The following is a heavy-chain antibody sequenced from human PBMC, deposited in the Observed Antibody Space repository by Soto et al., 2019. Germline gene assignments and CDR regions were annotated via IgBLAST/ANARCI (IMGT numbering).Heavy chain of an antibody. Sequence: GGSLRLSCAASGFTFSSYAMSWVRQAPGKGLEWVSAISGSGGSTYYADSVKGRFTISRDNSKNTLYLQMNSLRAEATAVYYCATQPYCSGGSCYPSNLDYWGQGTLVTVSS. D-gene: IGHD2-15*01. CDR3: ATQPYCSGGSCYPSNLDY. CDR1: GFTFSSYA. V-gene: IGHV3-23*01. CDR2: ISGSGGST. J-gene: IGHJ4*02.